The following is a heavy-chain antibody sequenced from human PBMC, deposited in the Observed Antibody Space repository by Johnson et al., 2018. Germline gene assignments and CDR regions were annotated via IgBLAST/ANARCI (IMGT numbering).Heavy chain of an antibody. CDR3: AKEGEVYYCMDV. J-gene: IGHJ6*02. Sequence: VQLVESGGGLVQPGRSLRLSCAASGFTFDDYAMHWVRQAPGKGLEWVSGISWNSGSIGYADSVKGRFTISRDNAKNSLYLQMNSLRAEDTALYYCAKEGEVYYCMDVWGQGTTVTVSS. V-gene: IGHV3-9*01. D-gene: IGHD3-16*01. CDR2: ISWNSGSI. CDR1: GFTFDDYA.